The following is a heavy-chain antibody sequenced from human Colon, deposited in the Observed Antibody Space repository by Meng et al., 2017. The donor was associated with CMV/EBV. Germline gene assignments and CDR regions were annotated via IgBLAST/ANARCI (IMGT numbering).Heavy chain of an antibody. Sequence: GGSLRLSCAASGFNFSDYYMSWIRQAPGKGLDWISYITNSGITTYYADSVRDRFTISRDNAKNSLYLQMNSLRAEDTAVYYCARDPFIKAFDIWGQGTMVTVSS. CDR1: GFNFSDYY. CDR2: ITNSGITT. J-gene: IGHJ3*02. V-gene: IGHV3-11*04. CDR3: ARDPFIKAFDI.